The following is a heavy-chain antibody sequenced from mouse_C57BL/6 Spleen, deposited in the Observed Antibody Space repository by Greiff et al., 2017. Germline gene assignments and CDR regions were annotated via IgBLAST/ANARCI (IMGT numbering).Heavy chain of an antibody. V-gene: IGHV1-52*01. J-gene: IGHJ2*01. D-gene: IGHD1-1*01. CDR1: GYTFTSYW. CDR3: ARGTTVVASGLDY. Sequence: VKLQQPGAELVRPGSSVKLSCKASGYTFTSYWMHWVKQRPIQGLEWIGNIDPSDSETHYNQKFKDKATLTVDKSSSTAYMQLSSLTSEDSAVYYCARGTTVVASGLDYWGQGTTLTVSS. CDR2: IDPSDSET.